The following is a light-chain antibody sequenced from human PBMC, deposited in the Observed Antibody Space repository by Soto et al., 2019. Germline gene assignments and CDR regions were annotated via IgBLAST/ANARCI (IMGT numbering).Light chain of an antibody. CDR1: QSIGTS. V-gene: IGKV1-39*01. CDR3: QQSYSSLYT. CDR2: DAS. J-gene: IGKJ2*01. Sequence: DIQMTQSPSSLSASVGDRVTITCRASQSIGTSLNWYQQKPGKAPKFLIYDASSLQSGVPSRFSGSGSGTDFTLTISGLQPEDFAIYYCQQSYSSLYTFGQGTKLDTK.